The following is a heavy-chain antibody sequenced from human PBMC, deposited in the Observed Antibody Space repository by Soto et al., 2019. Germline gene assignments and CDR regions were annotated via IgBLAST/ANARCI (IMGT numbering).Heavy chain of an antibody. V-gene: IGHV3-23*01. Sequence: VGSLRLSCAASGFTSTDYVMNWVRQAPGKGLEWVSSISGSGTTTFYADSVKGRFIISRDNSKNTLYLQMNSLRAEDTALYYCAKDRVGGVPDAFDIWGQGTMVTVSS. CDR3: AKDRVGGVPDAFDI. CDR2: ISGSGTTT. D-gene: IGHD2-8*01. CDR1: GFTSTDYV. J-gene: IGHJ3*02.